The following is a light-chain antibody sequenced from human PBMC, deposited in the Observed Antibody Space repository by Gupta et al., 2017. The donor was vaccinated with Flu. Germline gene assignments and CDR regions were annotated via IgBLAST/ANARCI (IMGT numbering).Light chain of an antibody. V-gene: IGKV1-39*01. CDR3: KQSYLCPCA. J-gene: IGKJ2*02. CDR1: REISTY. CDR2: HGS. Sequence: PTSLSPSIGYTISITCRANREISTYLNWYQQKPGNAPKLLIFHGSSLETGVPSRFSGSCSGTDYTLTISGLQPEDFATYYCKQSYLCPCAFGQGTKVEVK.